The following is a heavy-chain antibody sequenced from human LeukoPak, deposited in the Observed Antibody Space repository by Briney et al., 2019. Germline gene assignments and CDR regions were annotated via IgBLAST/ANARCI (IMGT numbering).Heavy chain of an antibody. D-gene: IGHD3-3*01. J-gene: IGHJ6*03. Sequence: ASVKVSCKASGYTFTGYYMHWVRQATGQGLEWMGWMDPNSGNTGYAQKFQGRVTMTRNTSISTAYMELSSLRSEDTAVYYCARGLSLYDFSNPYYYYYYMDVWGKGTTVTVSS. CDR1: GYTFTGYY. CDR2: MDPNSGNT. V-gene: IGHV1-8*02. CDR3: ARGLSLYDFSNPYYYYYYMDV.